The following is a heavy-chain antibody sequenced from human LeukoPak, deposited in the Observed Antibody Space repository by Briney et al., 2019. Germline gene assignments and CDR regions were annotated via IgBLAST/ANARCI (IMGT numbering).Heavy chain of an antibody. CDR2: IYPGDSDT. CDR3: ARRYRQSSGYYSVFGNYYMDV. V-gene: IGHV5-51*01. CDR1: GYRFNNYW. J-gene: IGHJ6*03. D-gene: IGHD3-22*01. Sequence: GESLKISCKGSGYRFNNYWIGWVRQMPGKGLEWMGIIYPGDSDTRYSPSFQGQVTISADKSISTAYLQWSSLKASDTAMYYCARRYRQSSGYYSVFGNYYMDVWGKGTTVTVSS.